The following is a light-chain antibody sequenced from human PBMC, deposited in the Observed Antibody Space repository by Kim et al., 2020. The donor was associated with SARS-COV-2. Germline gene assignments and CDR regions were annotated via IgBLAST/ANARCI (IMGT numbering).Light chain of an antibody. V-gene: IGLV1-40*01. J-gene: IGLJ2*01. CDR3: QSYDGSLSGSVV. Sequence: QSVLTQPPSVSGAPGQRVTISCTGSSSNIGAGYDVHWYQQLPGTAPKLLIYGNSNRPSGVPDRFSGSESGTSASLAITGLQAEDEADYYCQSYDGSLSGSVVFGGGTQLTVL. CDR2: GNS. CDR1: SSNIGAGYD.